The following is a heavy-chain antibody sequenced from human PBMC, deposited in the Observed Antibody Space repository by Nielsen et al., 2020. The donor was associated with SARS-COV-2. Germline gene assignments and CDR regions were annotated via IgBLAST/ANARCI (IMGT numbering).Heavy chain of an antibody. V-gene: IGHV1-2*06. Sequence: ASVKVSCKASGYTFTGYYMHWVRQAPGQGLEWMGRINPNSGGTNYAQKFQGRVTMTRDTSISTAYMELSRLRSDDTAVYYCARCIAVAVSYYGMDVWGQGTTVTVSS. CDR3: ARCIAVAVSYYGMDV. J-gene: IGHJ6*02. D-gene: IGHD6-19*01. CDR1: GYTFTGYY. CDR2: INPNSGGT.